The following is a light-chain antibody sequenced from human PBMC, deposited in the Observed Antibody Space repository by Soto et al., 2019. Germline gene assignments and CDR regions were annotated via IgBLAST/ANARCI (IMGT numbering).Light chain of an antibody. CDR3: QQLNGYPLT. J-gene: IGKJ4*01. CDR2: AAP. V-gene: IGKV1-9*01. Sequence: DIQLTQSPSFLSASVGDRVTITCRASQGISSYLAWYQQKPGKAPKLLIYAAPTLQSGVPSRFSGSGSGTEFTLTISSLQPEDFAIYYCQQLNGYPLTFGGGTKVEIK. CDR1: QGISSY.